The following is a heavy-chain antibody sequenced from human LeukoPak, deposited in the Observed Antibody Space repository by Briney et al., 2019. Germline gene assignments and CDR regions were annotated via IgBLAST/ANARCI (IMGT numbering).Heavy chain of an antibody. Sequence: SETLSLTCTVSGGSISSSSYYWGWIRQPPGKGLEWIGSIYYSGSTYYNPSLKSRVTISVDTSKNQFPLKLSSVTAADTAVYYCAREPYYYDSSGYRYPYYFDYWGQGTLVTVSS. V-gene: IGHV4-39*02. CDR1: GGSISSSSYY. CDR3: AREPYYYDSSGYRYPYYFDY. CDR2: IYYSGST. J-gene: IGHJ4*02. D-gene: IGHD3-22*01.